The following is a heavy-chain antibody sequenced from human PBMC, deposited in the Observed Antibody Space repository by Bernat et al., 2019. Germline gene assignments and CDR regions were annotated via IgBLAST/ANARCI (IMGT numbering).Heavy chain of an antibody. CDR1: GGSFSGYY. D-gene: IGHD3-3*01. V-gene: IGHV4-34*01. CDR3: ARGPQRITIFGVVIIGSGFDY. J-gene: IGHJ4*02. Sequence: QQQQWGAGLLKPSETLSLTCAVYGGSFSGYYWSWIRQPPGKGLEWIGEINHSGSTNYNPSLKSRVTISVDTSKNQFSLKLSSVTAADTAVYYCARGPQRITIFGVVIIGSGFDYWGQGTLVTVSS. CDR2: INHSGST.